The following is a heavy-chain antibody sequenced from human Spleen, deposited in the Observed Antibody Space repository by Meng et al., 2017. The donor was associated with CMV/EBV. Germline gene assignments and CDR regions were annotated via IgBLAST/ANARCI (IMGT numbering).Heavy chain of an antibody. Sequence: GGSLRLSCRASGFNFGDYGLSWVRQAPGKGLEWVSSISSSSSYIYYADSVKGRFTISRDNAKNSLYLQMNSLRAEDTAVYYCARDRRVGSGWYEGQWGIDYWGQGTLVTVSS. D-gene: IGHD6-19*01. CDR1: GFNFGDYG. CDR2: ISSSSSYI. V-gene: IGHV3-21*01. CDR3: ARDRRVGSGWYEGQWGIDY. J-gene: IGHJ4*02.